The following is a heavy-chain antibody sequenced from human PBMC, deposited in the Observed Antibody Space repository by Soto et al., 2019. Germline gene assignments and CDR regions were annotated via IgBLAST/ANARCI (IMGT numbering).Heavy chain of an antibody. CDR3: ARHVLDDYYGSGDNFWFDP. CDR1: GGSISSSSYY. D-gene: IGHD3-10*01. J-gene: IGHJ5*02. CDR2: IYYSGST. Sequence: QLQLQESGPGLVKPSETLSLTCTVSGGSISSSSYYWGWIRQPPGKGLEWIGSIYYSGSTYYNPSLKSRVTISVDTSKNQFSLKLSSVTAADTAVYYCARHVLDDYYGSGDNFWFDPWGQGTLVTVSS. V-gene: IGHV4-39*01.